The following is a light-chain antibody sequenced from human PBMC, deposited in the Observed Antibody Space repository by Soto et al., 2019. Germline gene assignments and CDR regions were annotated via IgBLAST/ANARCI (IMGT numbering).Light chain of an antibody. CDR2: DVS. CDR3: HQYGSSPLT. CDR1: QSVSSSL. J-gene: IGKJ2*01. Sequence: EIVLMQSPGTLSLSPGEGATLSCRASQSVSSSLLAWFQQKPGQAPRLLIHDVSSRATGIPDRFSGSGSGTDFTLSISRLEPEDFAVYYCHQYGSSPLTFGQGTKLEIK. V-gene: IGKV3-20*01.